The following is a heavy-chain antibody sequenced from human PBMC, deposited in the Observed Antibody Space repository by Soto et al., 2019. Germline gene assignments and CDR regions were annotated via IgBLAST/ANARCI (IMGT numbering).Heavy chain of an antibody. CDR3: ASVTRTCISTSCYRYYYGMDV. V-gene: IGHV4-61*01. CDR2: IYYSGST. D-gene: IGHD2-2*02. CDR1: GGSVISGSYY. Sequence: SEILSLTCTVSGGSVISGSYYWSWIRQPPGKGLEWIGYIYYSGSTNYNPSLKSRVTISVDTSKNQFSLKLSSVTAADTAVYYCASVTRTCISTSCYRYYYGMDVWGQGTTVTVSS. J-gene: IGHJ6*02.